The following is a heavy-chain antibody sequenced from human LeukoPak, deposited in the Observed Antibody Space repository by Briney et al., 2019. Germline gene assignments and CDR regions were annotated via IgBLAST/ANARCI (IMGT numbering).Heavy chain of an antibody. V-gene: IGHV3-48*04. J-gene: IGHJ6*03. CDR1: GFTFSSYS. CDR2: ISSSSSTI. CDR3: ARDPYSGSYGDSYYYYMDV. Sequence: GGSLRLSCAASGFTFSSYSMNWVRQAPGKGLEWVSYISSSSSTIYYADSVKGRFTISRDNAKNSLYLQMNSLRAEDTAIYYCARDPYSGSYGDSYYYYMDVWGKGTTVTISS. D-gene: IGHD1-26*01.